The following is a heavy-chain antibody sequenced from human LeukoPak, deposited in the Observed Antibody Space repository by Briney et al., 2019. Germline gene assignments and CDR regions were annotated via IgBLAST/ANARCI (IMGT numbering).Heavy chain of an antibody. CDR2: IYYSGST. J-gene: IGHJ4*02. CDR3: AREFVAYYDFWSGYYTGYFDY. V-gene: IGHV4-30-4*01. Sequence: SQTLSLTCPVSGASISSGDYYWSWLRQPPGKGLEWIVYIYYSGSTYYNPSLKSRVTISVDTSKNQFSLKLSSVTAADTAVYYCAREFVAYYDFWSGYYTGYFDYWGQGTLVTVSS. CDR1: GASISSGDYY. D-gene: IGHD3-3*01.